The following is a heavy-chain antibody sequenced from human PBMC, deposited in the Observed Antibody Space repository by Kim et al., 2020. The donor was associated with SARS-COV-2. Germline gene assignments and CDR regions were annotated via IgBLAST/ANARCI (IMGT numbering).Heavy chain of an antibody. CDR2: T. CDR3: ARGVISYGMDV. D-gene: IGHD3-10*01. V-gene: IGHV3-74*01. Sequence: TAYADPGKRRFTISRDNAKNTLDLQMTRLGGEETAVYYCARGVISYGMDVWGQGTTVTVSS. J-gene: IGHJ6*02.